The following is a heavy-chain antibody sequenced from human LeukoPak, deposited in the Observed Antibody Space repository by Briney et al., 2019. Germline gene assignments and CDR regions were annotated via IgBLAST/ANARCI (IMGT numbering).Heavy chain of an antibody. Sequence: GASVKVSCKVSGYTLTELSMHWVRQAPGKGLEWMGGFDPEDGETIYAQKFQSRVTMTEDTSTDTAYMELSSLRSEDTAVYYCATSGRWLQSTGDYWGQGTLVTVSS. V-gene: IGHV1-24*01. CDR1: GYTLTELS. J-gene: IGHJ4*02. CDR2: FDPEDGET. D-gene: IGHD5-24*01. CDR3: ATSGRWLQSTGDY.